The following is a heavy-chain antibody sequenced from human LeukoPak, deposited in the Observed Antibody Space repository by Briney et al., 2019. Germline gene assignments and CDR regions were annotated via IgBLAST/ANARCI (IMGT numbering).Heavy chain of an antibody. V-gene: IGHV4-39*01. CDR3: ARGTDYGDIGNAFDI. Sequence: SETLSLTCTVSGGSISSSSYYWGWIRQPPGKGLEWIGSIYYSGSTYYNPSLKSRVTISVDTSKNQFSLKLSSVTAADTAVYYCARGTDYGDIGNAFDIWGQGTMVTVSS. J-gene: IGHJ3*02. CDR2: IYYSGST. D-gene: IGHD4-17*01. CDR1: GGSISSSSYY.